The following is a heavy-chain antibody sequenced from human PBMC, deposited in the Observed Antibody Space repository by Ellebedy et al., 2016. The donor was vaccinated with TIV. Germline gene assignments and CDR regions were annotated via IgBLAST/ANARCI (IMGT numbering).Heavy chain of an antibody. D-gene: IGHD6-19*01. CDR2: INPKSGGT. CDR3: AKDRSSGWYWNWFDP. V-gene: IGHV1-2*02. CDR1: GYTFTASY. J-gene: IGHJ5*02. Sequence: AASVKVSCKTSGYTFTASYIHWVRQAPGQGLEWMGWINPKSGGTNSAQKFQGRVTMTRDTSISTAYLELTRLQSADTALHFCAKDRSSGWYWNWFDPWGQGTLVIVSS.